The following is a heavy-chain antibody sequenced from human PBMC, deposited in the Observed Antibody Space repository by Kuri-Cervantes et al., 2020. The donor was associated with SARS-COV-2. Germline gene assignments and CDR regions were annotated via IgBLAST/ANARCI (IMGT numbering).Heavy chain of an antibody. CDR1: GYTFTGYY. J-gene: IGHJ4*02. CDR3: AVEYSSSSGHQGDDY. Sequence: ASVKVSCKASGYTFTGYYMHWVRQAPGQGLEWMGWINPNSGGTNYAQKFQGRVTMTRDTSISTAYMELSRLRSDDTAVYYCAVEYSSSSGHQGDDYWCQGTLVTVSS. CDR2: INPNSGGT. V-gene: IGHV1-2*02. D-gene: IGHD6-6*01.